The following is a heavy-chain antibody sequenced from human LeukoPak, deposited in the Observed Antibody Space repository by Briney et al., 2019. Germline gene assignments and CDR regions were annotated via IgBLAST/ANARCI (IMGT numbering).Heavy chain of an antibody. CDR3: AKVLSYQVDYYYYMDV. V-gene: IGHV3-74*01. Sequence: PGGSLRLFCAASGFTFSSYWMHWVRQAPGKGLVWVSRINSDGSSTSYADSVKGRFTISRDNAKNSLYLQMNSLRAEDTAVYYCAKVLSYQVDYYYYMDVWGKGTTVTVSS. CDR1: GFTFSSYW. J-gene: IGHJ6*03. D-gene: IGHD2-2*01. CDR2: INSDGSST.